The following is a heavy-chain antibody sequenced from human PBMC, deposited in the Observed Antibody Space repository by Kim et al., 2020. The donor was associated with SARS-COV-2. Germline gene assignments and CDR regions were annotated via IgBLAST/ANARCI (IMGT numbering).Heavy chain of an antibody. CDR2: IGSDGVTT. CDR3: VRKSRDSPMIYFDY. V-gene: IGHV3-64D*06. D-gene: IGHD3-16*01. Sequence: GGSLRLSCSASGFTFSSYTIHWVRQAPGKRLEYVSAIGSDGVTTYYADSVKGRFTISRDNSKNTLHLQMSSLRDDDTAVYYCVRKSRDSPMIYFDYWGQGTLVTVSS. CDR1: GFTFSSYT. J-gene: IGHJ4*02.